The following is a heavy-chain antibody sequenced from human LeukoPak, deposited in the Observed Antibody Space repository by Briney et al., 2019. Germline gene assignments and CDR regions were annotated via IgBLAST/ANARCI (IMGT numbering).Heavy chain of an antibody. CDR2: ISAYNGNT. D-gene: IGHD2-15*01. CDR1: GYTFTNYD. CDR3: ARDARRGYCSGGSCYSRYYYGMDV. Sequence: ASVKVSCKTSGYTFTNYDINWVRQATGQGFEWMGWISAYNGNTNYAQKLQGRVTMTTDTSTSTAYMELRSLRSDDTAVYYCARDARRGYCSGGSCYSRYYYGMDVWGQGTTVTVSS. J-gene: IGHJ6*02. V-gene: IGHV1-18*01.